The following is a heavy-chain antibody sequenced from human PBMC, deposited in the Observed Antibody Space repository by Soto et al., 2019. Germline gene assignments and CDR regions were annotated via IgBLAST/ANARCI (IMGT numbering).Heavy chain of an antibody. J-gene: IGHJ4*02. CDR2: IYYSGST. CDR3: ARSDSGYEYYFDY. Sequence: SETLSLTCTVSGGSISSYYWGWIRQPPGKGLEWIGYIYYSGSTNYNPSLKSRVTISVDTSKNQFSLKLSSVTAADTAVYYCARSDSGYEYYFDYWGQGTLVTV. D-gene: IGHD5-12*01. V-gene: IGHV4-59*01. CDR1: GGSISSYY.